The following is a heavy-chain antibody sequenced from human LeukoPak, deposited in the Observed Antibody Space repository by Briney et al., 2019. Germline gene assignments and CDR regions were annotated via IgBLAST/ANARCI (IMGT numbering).Heavy chain of an antibody. J-gene: IGHJ4*02. CDR1: GFMFSNFW. CDR2: TNNDGTTK. D-gene: IGHD5-24*01. CDR3: ARGDGGFDY. V-gene: IGHV3-74*03. Sequence: GGSLRLSCAASGFMFSNFWMHWVRQAPGKGLEWVSFTNNDGTTKEYADSVKGRFTISRDNTRNTVDLQMNGLSAEDTAVYYCARGDGGFDYWGQGNLVTVSS.